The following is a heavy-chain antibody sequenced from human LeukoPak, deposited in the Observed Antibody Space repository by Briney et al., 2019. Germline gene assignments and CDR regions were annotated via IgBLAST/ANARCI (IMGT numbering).Heavy chain of an antibody. CDR3: AREGSGWYSLADY. CDR2: ISAYNRNT. Sequence: ASVKVSCKASGYTFTSYGICWVRQAPGQGLEWVGWISAYNRNTNYANKLQGRVTMTTDTSTSRAYLELMSLRSDDTAVYYCAREGSGWYSLADYWGREPWSPSPQ. CDR1: GYTFTSYG. V-gene: IGHV1-18*01. J-gene: IGHJ4*02. D-gene: IGHD6-19*01.